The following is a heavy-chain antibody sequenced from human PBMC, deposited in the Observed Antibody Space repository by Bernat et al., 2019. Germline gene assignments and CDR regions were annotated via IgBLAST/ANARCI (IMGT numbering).Heavy chain of an antibody. Sequence: QLQLQESGPGLVKPSETLSLTCTVSGGSISSSSYYWGWIRQPPGKGLEWIGSIYYSGSTYYNPSLKSRVTISVDTSKNQFSLKLSSVTAAVTAVYYCARHGYCAGGVCSSFDYWGQGTLVTVSS. D-gene: IGHD2-8*02. J-gene: IGHJ4*02. V-gene: IGHV4-39*01. CDR2: IYYSGST. CDR3: ARHGYCAGGVCSSFDY. CDR1: GGSISSSSYY.